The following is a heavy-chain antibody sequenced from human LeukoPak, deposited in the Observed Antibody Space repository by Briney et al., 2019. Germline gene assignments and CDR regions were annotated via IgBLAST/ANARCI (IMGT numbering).Heavy chain of an antibody. CDR3: ARNYDILTGPPFDP. J-gene: IGHJ5*02. CDR1: GFTFSSYA. V-gene: IGHV3-23*01. D-gene: IGHD3-9*01. CDR2: ISGSGGST. Sequence: PGGSLRLSCAASGFTFSSYAMSWVRQAPGKGLEWVSAISGSGGSTYYADSVKGRFTISRDNAKNSLYLQMNSLRAEDTALYHCARNYDILTGPPFDPWGQGTLVTVSS.